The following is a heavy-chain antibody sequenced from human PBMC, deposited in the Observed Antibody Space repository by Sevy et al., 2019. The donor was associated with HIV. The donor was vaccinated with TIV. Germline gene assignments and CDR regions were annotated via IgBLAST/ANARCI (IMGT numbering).Heavy chain of an antibody. CDR3: ARDRDDYASGRRRPYYSYHGMDV. CDR1: EFTFNDDF. V-gene: IGHV3-21*01. J-gene: IGHJ6*02. Sequence: GGSLRLSCVGSEFTFNDDFMTWVRQAPGKGLEWVSSISSRSTYIYYADSVKGRFTISRDNAKNSMFLQMNSLRPEDTAVYYCARDRDDYASGRRRPYYSYHGMDVWGQGTTVTVSS. D-gene: IGHD3-10*01. CDR2: ISSRSTYI.